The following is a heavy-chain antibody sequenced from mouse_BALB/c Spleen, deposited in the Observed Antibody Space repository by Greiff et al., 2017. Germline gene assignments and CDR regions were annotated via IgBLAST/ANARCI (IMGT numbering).Heavy chain of an antibody. CDR2: ISSGSSTI. V-gene: IGHV5-17*02. D-gene: IGHD2-2*01. CDR3: ASYGYDGDV. Sequence: EVQVVESGGGLVQPGGSRKLSCAASGFTFSSFGMHWVRQAPEKGLEWVAYISSGSSTIYYADTVKGRFTISRDNPKNTLFLQMTSLRSEDTAMYYCASYGYDGDVWGAGTTVTVSS. J-gene: IGHJ1*01. CDR1: GFTFSSFG.